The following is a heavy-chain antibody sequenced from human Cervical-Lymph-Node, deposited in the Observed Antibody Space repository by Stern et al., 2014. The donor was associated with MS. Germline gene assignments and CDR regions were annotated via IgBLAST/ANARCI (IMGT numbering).Heavy chain of an antibody. Sequence: EVQLVESGGGLVQPGGSLRLSCAASGFTFSNYWMYWVRQAPGKGLVWVSRIKSDGSSTNYADSVKGRFPISRDNAKNMVYLQMNSLRAEDTAVYYCTAYSALTTVYWGQGTLVTVSP. CDR2: IKSDGSST. J-gene: IGHJ4*02. D-gene: IGHD4-17*01. CDR1: GFTFSNYW. V-gene: IGHV3-74*02. CDR3: TAYSALTTVY.